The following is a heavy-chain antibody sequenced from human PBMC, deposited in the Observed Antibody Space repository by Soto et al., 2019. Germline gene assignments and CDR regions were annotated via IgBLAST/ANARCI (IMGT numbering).Heavy chain of an antibody. CDR3: ARDRGSVGATGGYYYGTDV. CDR2: TYYRSKWYN. Sequence: QSLTLTCAISGDSVSSNSAAWNWIRQSPSRGLEWLGRTYYRSKWYNDYAVSVKSRITINPDTSKNQFSLQLNSVTPEDTAVYYCARDRGSVGATGGYYYGTDVWGQGTTVTVSS. J-gene: IGHJ6*02. D-gene: IGHD1-26*01. V-gene: IGHV6-1*01. CDR1: GDSVSSNSAA.